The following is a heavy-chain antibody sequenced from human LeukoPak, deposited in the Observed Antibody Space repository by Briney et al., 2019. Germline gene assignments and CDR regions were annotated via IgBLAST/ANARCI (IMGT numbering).Heavy chain of an antibody. D-gene: IGHD3-22*01. Sequence: SETLSLTCAVYGGSFSGYYWSWIRQPPGKGLEWIGEINHSGSTNYNPSLKSRVTISVDTSKNQFSLKLSSVTAADTAVYYCARGVGGYIYYYYYYMDVWGKGTTVTVSS. J-gene: IGHJ6*03. V-gene: IGHV4-34*01. CDR2: INHSGST. CDR1: GGSFSGYY. CDR3: ARGVGGYIYYYYYYMDV.